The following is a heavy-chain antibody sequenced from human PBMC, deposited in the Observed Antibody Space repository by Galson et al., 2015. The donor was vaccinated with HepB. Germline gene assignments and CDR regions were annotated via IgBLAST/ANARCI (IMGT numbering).Heavy chain of an antibody. CDR2: ITSSGGNS. CDR3: AKDGIMVANNPYHFHY. D-gene: IGHD2-15*01. J-gene: IGHJ4*02. Sequence: SLRLSCAAPGFSFTRYAMTWVRQAPGKGLEWVSSITSSGGNSYYTDSVKGRFTVSRDNSKNTLLLQLSSLRAEDTAMYFCAKDGIMVANNPYHFHYWGQGTLVTVSS. CDR1: GFSFTRYA. V-gene: IGHV3-23*01.